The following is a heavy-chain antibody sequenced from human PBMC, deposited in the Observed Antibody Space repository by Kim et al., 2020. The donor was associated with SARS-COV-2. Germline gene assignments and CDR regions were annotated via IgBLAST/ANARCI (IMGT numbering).Heavy chain of an antibody. D-gene: IGHD3-10*01. V-gene: IGHV1-2*02. CDR3: VRGVSTTMVRGVVPFDN. Sequence: ASVKVSCKASGYTFPGHHIHWVRQAPGQGPEWMGWINPNSGGTDCAQKFQGRVTMTRDTSISTAYMELSRLTSDDTAVYYCVRGVSTTMVRGVVPFDNWGQGTLVTVSS. J-gene: IGHJ4*02. CDR1: GYTFPGHH. CDR2: INPNSGGT.